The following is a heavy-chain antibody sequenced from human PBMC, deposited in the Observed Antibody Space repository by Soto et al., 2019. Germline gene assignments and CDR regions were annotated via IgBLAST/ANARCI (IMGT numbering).Heavy chain of an antibody. Sequence: EVQLVESGGGLVQPGGSQRLSCAASGFTFSDHYMDWVHQAPGKGLEWVGRIRNKANSYTTDYAASVKDRFTISRDDSKDSLYLQMNSLKTEDTAIYYCARDSGKGAYFDYWGHGTLATVSS. CDR2: IRNKANSYTT. V-gene: IGHV3-72*01. CDR1: GFTFSDHY. CDR3: ARDSGKGAYFDY. J-gene: IGHJ4*01. D-gene: IGHD1-26*01.